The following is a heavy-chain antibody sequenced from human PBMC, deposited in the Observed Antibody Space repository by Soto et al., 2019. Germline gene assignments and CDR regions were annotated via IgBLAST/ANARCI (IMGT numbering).Heavy chain of an antibody. D-gene: IGHD2-21*02. Sequence: QVQLQESGPGLVKPSQTLSLTCTVSGGSISSGDYYWSWIRQPPGKGLEWIGYVYYSGSTSYDPSLKGRVTLPVETSKHRFSLKPSSVTAADTVVYYWAICCGNSVYFDHWGQGTLVTVSS. J-gene: IGHJ4*02. CDR2: VYYSGST. CDR1: GGSISSGDYY. CDR3: AICCGNSVYFDH. V-gene: IGHV4-30-4*01.